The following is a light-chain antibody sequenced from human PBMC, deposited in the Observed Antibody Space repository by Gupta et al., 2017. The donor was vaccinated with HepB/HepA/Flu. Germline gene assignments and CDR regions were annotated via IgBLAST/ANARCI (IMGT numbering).Light chain of an antibody. CDR1: RXINVGTYR. Sequence: XXVLTXXXSLSXSPGASXSLTCTLXRXINVGTYRIFWYQQKPGNPPQYLLNYKSDSDKQQGSGVPSRFSGSKDASANVGILLISGLQFEDEADYYCMIWHSDAVVFGGGTKLTVL. J-gene: IGLJ2*01. V-gene: IGLV5-45*02. CDR2: YKSDSDK. CDR3: MIWHSDAVV.